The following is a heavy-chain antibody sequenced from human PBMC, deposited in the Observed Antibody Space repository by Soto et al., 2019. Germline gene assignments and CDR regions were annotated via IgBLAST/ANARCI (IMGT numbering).Heavy chain of an antibody. Sequence: SGPTLVNPTQTLTLTCTFSGFSLSTSGMCVSWIRQPPGKALEWLALIDWDDDKYYSTSLKTRLTISKDTSKNHVVLTMTNMDPVDTATYYCARSARYYDYVWGSYRSEYYFDYWGQGTLVTVSS. CDR3: ARSARYYDYVWGSYRSEYYFDY. V-gene: IGHV2-70*01. D-gene: IGHD3-16*02. CDR2: IDWDDDK. J-gene: IGHJ4*02. CDR1: GFSLSTSGMC.